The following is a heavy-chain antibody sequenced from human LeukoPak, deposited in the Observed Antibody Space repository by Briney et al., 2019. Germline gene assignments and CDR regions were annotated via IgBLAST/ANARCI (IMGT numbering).Heavy chain of an antibody. D-gene: IGHD3-9*01. CDR3: ARRYFDWLEYYYYGMDV. J-gene: IGHJ6*02. V-gene: IGHV3-21*01. Sequence: GGSLRLSCAASGFTFSSYIMNWVRQAPGKGLEWVSSISRSSSYIYYADSVKGRFTISRDNAKNSLYLQMNSLRAEDTAVYYCARRYFDWLEYYYYGMDVWGQGTTVTVSS. CDR2: ISRSSSYI. CDR1: GFTFSSYI.